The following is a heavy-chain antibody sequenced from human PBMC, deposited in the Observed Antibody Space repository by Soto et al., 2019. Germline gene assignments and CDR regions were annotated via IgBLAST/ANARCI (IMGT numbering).Heavy chain of an antibody. D-gene: IGHD6-19*01. CDR1: GFTFSSYA. CDR3: ARDGYSSGWYGVPQNYYYYYGMDV. Sequence: GGSLRLSCAASGFTFSSYAMHWVRQAPGKGLEWVAVISYDGSNKYYADSVKGRFTISRDNSKNTLYLQMNSLRAEDTAVYYCARDGYSSGWYGVPQNYYYYYGMDVWGQGTTVTVSS. V-gene: IGHV3-30-3*01. CDR2: ISYDGSNK. J-gene: IGHJ6*02.